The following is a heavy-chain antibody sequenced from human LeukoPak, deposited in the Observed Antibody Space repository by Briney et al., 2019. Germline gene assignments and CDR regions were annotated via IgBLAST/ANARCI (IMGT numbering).Heavy chain of an antibody. CDR3: ARDKWRRATQPDY. J-gene: IGHJ4*02. V-gene: IGHV4-39*07. CDR1: GGSISSSSYY. CDR2: IYCSGST. Sequence: PSETLSLTCTVSGGSISSSSYYWAWIRQPPGKGLEWIGSIYCSGSTYYNPSLKSRVTISMNMSKNQFSLNLSSVTAADTAIYYCARDKWRRATQPDYWGQGTLVSVSS. D-gene: IGHD5-24*01.